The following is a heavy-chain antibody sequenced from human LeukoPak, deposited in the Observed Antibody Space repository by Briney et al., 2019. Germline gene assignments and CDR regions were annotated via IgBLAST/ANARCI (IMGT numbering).Heavy chain of an antibody. D-gene: IGHD5-24*01. CDR2: INSDGSTT. V-gene: IGHV3-74*01. J-gene: IGHJ4*02. Sequence: GGSLRLSCAASGLTFSSYWVHWVRQAPGRGLVWVSRINSDGSTTNYADSVKGRFTISRDNAKNTLYLQMNSLRVEDTAVYYCAGGYSATIDYWGQGSLVTVSS. CDR3: AGGYSATIDY. CDR1: GLTFSSYW.